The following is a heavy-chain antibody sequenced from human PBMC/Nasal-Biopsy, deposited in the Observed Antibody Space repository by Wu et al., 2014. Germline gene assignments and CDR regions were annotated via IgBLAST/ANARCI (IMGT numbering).Heavy chain of an antibody. Sequence: WIRQHPEKGLEWIGYIYYSGSAYYSPSLKSRVIISVATSLNQFSLQLSSLTAADTAVYYCARGRRYCRGSTCFFHFDSWGQGTLVTVSS. V-gene: IGHV4-31*02. D-gene: IGHD2-15*01. CDR3: ARGRRYCRGSTCFFHFDS. CDR2: IYYSGSA. J-gene: IGHJ4*02.